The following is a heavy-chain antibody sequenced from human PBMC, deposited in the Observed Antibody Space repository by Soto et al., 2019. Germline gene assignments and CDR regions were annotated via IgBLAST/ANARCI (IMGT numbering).Heavy chain of an antibody. CDR2: ISGSGGST. D-gene: IGHD3-10*01. CDR3: AKRPLTMVRGVSAY. Sequence: TGGSLRLSCAASGFTFSSYAMSWVRQAPGKGLEWVSAISGSGGSTYYADSVKGRFTISRDNSKNTLYLQMNSLRAEDTAVYYCAKRPLTMVRGVSAYWGQGTLVTVLL. J-gene: IGHJ4*02. V-gene: IGHV3-23*01. CDR1: GFTFSSYA.